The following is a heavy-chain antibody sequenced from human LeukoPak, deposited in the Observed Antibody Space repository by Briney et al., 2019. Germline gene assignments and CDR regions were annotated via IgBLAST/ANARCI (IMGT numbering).Heavy chain of an antibody. D-gene: IGHD2-2*01. CDR1: GDSFSSNSVT. Sequence: SQTLSLTCAISGDSFSSNSVTWNWLRQSPSRGLEWLGRTYSRSTWYNDYAVSVRGRITVNPDTSKNQFSLHLNSVTPEDTAVYYCARRLTQYDCFDPWGQGILVTVSS. V-gene: IGHV6-1*01. J-gene: IGHJ5*02. CDR2: TYSRSTWYN. CDR3: ARRLTQYDCFDP.